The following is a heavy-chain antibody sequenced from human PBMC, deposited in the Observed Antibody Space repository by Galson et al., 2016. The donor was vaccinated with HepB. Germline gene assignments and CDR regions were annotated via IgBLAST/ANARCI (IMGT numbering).Heavy chain of an antibody. CDR1: GGSVSSDGYY. J-gene: IGHJ4*02. CDR3: ARGGKRWLLGALLDY. Sequence: SETLSLTCTVSGGSVSSDGYYWSWVRQPPGKGLEWIGFIYDSGTTNHKPSLESRVSISVDTSKNQVSLKLNSVTAADTAVYYCARGGKRWLLGALLDYWGQGTLVTVSS. D-gene: IGHD5-12*01. CDR2: IYDSGTT. V-gene: IGHV4-61*08.